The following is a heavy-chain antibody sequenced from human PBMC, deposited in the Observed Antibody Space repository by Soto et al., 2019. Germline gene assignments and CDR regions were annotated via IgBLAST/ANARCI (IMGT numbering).Heavy chain of an antibody. CDR3: ARDRDGYNYYYVMDV. CDR1: GFTFSSYV. Sequence: GGSLRLSCAASGFTFSSYVIHWVRQAPGKGLEWVAVISYDGSNKYYADSVKGRSTISKDNSKNTLYLQMNSLRAEDTAVYYCARDRDGYNYYYVMDVWGQGTTVTVSS. D-gene: IGHD5-12*01. V-gene: IGHV3-30-3*01. J-gene: IGHJ6*02. CDR2: ISYDGSNK.